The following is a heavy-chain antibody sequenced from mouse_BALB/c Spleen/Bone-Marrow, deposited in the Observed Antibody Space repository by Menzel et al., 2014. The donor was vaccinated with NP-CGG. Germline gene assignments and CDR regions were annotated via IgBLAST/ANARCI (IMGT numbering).Heavy chain of an antibody. V-gene: IGHV5-17*02. CDR3: TRGGNWEDFDY. J-gene: IGHJ2*01. CDR1: GFTFSSFG. D-gene: IGHD4-1*01. Sequence: EVKVVESGGGLVQPGGSRKLSCAASGFTFSSFGMRWVRQAPERGLEWVAYISSGSSTIFYADTVKGRFTISRDNPKNTLFLQMTSLRSEDTAMYYCTRGGNWEDFDYWGQGTTLTVSS. CDR2: ISSGSSTI.